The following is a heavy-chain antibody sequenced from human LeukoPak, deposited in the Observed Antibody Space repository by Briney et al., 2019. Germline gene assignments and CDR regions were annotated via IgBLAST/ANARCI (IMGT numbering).Heavy chain of an antibody. CDR1: DDSFSGHY. D-gene: IGHD4-17*01. Sequence: SETLSLTCAVSDDSFSGHYWTWIRQPPGKGLEWIGYISYIGSTNYNPSLKSRVTISIDTSKNQFSLKLSSVTAADTAVYYCARDLVTVTKGFDIWGQGTMVTVYS. CDR2: ISYIGST. CDR3: ARDLVTVTKGFDI. V-gene: IGHV4-59*11. J-gene: IGHJ3*02.